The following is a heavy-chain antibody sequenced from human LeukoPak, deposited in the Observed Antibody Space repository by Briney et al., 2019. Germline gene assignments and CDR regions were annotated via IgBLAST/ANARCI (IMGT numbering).Heavy chain of an antibody. CDR3: TREGPDTGTIVPIFDY. D-gene: IGHD3-10*01. J-gene: IGHJ4*02. V-gene: IGHV1-18*01. CDR1: GYILATYG. Sequence: ASVKVSCKASGYILATYGINWVRQAPGQGLEWMGWISGFNGDTRYAQTFQGRLTMTIDTSTNTAYMELKSLRSDDTAMYFCTREGPDTGTIVPIFDYWAREPWSSSP. CDR2: ISGFNGDT.